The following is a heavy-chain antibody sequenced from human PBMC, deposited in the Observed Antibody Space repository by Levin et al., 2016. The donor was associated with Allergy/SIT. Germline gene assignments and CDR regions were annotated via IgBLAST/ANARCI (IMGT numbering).Heavy chain of an antibody. D-gene: IGHD5-12*01. V-gene: IGHV4-31*02. CDR2: IYYSGST. CDR3: ARGSSGYDLRRYYYYYGMDV. J-gene: IGHJ6*02. Sequence: WIRQPPGKGLEWIGYIYYSGSTYYNPSLKSRVTISVDTSKNQFSLKLSSVTAADTAVYYCARGSSGYDLRRYYYYYGMDVWGQGTTVTVSS.